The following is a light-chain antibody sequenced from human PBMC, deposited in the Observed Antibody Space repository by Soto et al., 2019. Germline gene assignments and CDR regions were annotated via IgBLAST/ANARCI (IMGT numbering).Light chain of an antibody. Sequence: EVVLSQSPATLSVSPGERATLSCRASQSISNNLAWYQQKPGQAPRLFIYRASTRATTIPARFSGSGSGSEFTLTISSLQSEDSAVYCCQQYNNWPRTFGQGTKVDI. J-gene: IGKJ1*01. CDR3: QQYNNWPRT. CDR2: RAS. V-gene: IGKV3-15*01. CDR1: QSISNN.